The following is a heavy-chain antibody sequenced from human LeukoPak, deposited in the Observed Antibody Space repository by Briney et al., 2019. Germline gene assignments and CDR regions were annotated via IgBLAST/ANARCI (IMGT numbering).Heavy chain of an antibody. D-gene: IGHD3-10*01. CDR1: GFTFSSYS. CDR3: ATDAKPGGCGELSSY. J-gene: IGHJ4*02. CDR2: ISSSSYI. V-gene: IGHV3-21*04. Sequence: PGGSLRLSCAASGFTFSSYSMNWVRQAPGKGLEWVSSISSSSYIYYADSVKGRFTISRDHSKNTLYLQMNSLRAEETAVYYCATDAKPGGCGELSSYWGQGTLVTVSS.